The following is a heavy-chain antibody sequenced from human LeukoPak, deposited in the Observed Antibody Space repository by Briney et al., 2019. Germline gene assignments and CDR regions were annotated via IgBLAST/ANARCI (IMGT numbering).Heavy chain of an antibody. CDR3: AKDLVDTAN. V-gene: IGHV3-23*01. CDR2: ISGSGGST. J-gene: IGHJ4*02. CDR1: GFPFSGFA. Sequence: GGPLRLPCAASGFPFSGFAMSGAPRAPGRGLEWVSAISGSGGSTYYADSVKGRFTISRDNSKNTLFLQMNSLRAEDTALYYCAKDLVDTANWGQGTLVTVSS. D-gene: IGHD5-18*01.